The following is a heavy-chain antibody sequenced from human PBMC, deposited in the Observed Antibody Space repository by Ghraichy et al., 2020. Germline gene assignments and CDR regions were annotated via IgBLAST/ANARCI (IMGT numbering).Heavy chain of an antibody. J-gene: IGHJ6*02. CDR3: ARGTVVVPAAIRVRYYYYGMDV. V-gene: IGHV3-7*01. CDR2: IKQDGSEK. CDR1: GFTFSSYW. Sequence: LSLTCAASGFTFSSYWMSWVRQAPGKGLEWVANIKQDGSEKYYVDSVKGRFTISRDNAKNSLYLQMNSLRAEDTAVYYCARGTVVVPAAIRVRYYYYGMDVWGQGTTVTVSS. D-gene: IGHD2-2*02.